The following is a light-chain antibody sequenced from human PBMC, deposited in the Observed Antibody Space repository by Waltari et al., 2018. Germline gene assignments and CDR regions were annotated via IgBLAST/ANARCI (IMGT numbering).Light chain of an antibody. V-gene: IGLV3-21*04. Sequence: SSVVTQPPSVSVAPGETATITCGGDNIGTYSVHWYQQKAGQAPVLVSFYDRDRPSGIPDRFSGSNSGNTATLTISRVEAGDEARYYCHVWHPHVDPGVFGTGTEVTVL. J-gene: IGLJ1*01. CDR3: HVWHPHVDPGV. CDR2: YDR. CDR1: NIGTYS.